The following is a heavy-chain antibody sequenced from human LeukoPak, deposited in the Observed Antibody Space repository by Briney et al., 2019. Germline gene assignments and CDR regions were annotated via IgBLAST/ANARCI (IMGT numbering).Heavy chain of an antibody. CDR1: GYTFTGYY. J-gene: IGHJ4*02. CDR2: INPNSGGT. V-gene: IGHV1-2*02. CDR3: AREGNRILAFDY. Sequence: ASVKVSCKASGYTFTGYYMHWVRQAPGQGLEWMGWINPNSGGTKYAQKFQGRVTMTRETPISKDYMELSRLRSDETAVYYCAREGNRILAFDYWGQGTLVTVSS. D-gene: IGHD2-15*01.